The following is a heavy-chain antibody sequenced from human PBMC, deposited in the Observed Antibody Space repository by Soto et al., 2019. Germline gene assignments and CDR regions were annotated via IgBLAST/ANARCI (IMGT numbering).Heavy chain of an antibody. CDR2: INPNSGGT. D-gene: IGHD2-15*01. CDR1: GYTFTGYY. Sequence: QVPLVQSGAEVKKPGASVKVSCKASGYTFTGYYMHWVRQAPGQGLEWMGWINPNSGGTNYAQKFQGRVTMTRDTSMSTAYMELSRLRSDDTAVYYCARVNVVVVAATREYYFDYWGQGTLVTVSS. V-gene: IGHV1-2*02. J-gene: IGHJ4*02. CDR3: ARVNVVVVAATREYYFDY.